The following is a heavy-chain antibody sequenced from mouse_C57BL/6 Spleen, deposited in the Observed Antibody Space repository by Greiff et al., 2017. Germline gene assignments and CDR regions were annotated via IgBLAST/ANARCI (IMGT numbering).Heavy chain of an antibody. Sequence: QVHVKQSGAELVKPGASVKLSCKASGYTFTSYWMHWVKQRPGQGLEWIGMIHPNSGSTNYNEKFKSKATLTVDKSSSTAYMQLSSLTSEDSAVYYCARVRLGYYFDYWGQGTTLTVSS. V-gene: IGHV1-64*01. CDR1: GYTFTSYW. CDR3: ARVRLGYYFDY. CDR2: IHPNSGST. J-gene: IGHJ2*01.